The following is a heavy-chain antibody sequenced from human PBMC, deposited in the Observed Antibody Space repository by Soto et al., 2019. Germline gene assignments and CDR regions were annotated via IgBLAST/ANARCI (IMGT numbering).Heavy chain of an antibody. J-gene: IGHJ5*02. CDR3: ARDGYCSGGTCYTGWFDP. Sequence: QVQLVQSGAEVKKPGASVKVSCKASGYIFTTYAMHWVRQAPGQRLEWMGWINADNGYTKYSQRFLGRVTITRDTSATTVYMEMSSLRSEDTAVYYCARDGYCSGGTCYTGWFDPWGQGTLVTVSS. CDR2: INADNGYT. V-gene: IGHV1-3*01. CDR1: GYIFTTYA. D-gene: IGHD2-15*01.